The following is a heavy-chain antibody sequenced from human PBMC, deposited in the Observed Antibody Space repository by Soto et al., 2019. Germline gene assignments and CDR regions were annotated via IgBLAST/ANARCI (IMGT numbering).Heavy chain of an antibody. D-gene: IGHD6-6*01. CDR1: GGTFSSYA. Sequence: QVQLVQSGAEVKKPGSSVKVSCKASGGTFSSYAISWVRQAPGQGLEWMGGIIPIFGTANYAQKFQGRVIITADESTSTAYMELSSLRSEDTAVYYCARVTDPYSRSSMIYYYYYGMDVWGQGTTVTVSS. J-gene: IGHJ6*02. CDR2: IIPIFGTA. CDR3: ARVTDPYSRSSMIYYYYYGMDV. V-gene: IGHV1-69*01.